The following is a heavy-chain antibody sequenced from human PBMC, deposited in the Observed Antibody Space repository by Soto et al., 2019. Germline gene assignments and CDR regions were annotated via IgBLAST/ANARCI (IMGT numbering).Heavy chain of an antibody. V-gene: IGHV3-30*03. CDR3: ARGREVAAVQDW. D-gene: IGHD1-26*01. CDR2: VSYDGKNK. CDR1: GFTFRLYG. Sequence: QVQLVESGGGVVQPGRSRTLSCVASGFTFRLYGMHWVRQAPGKGLEWVAAVSYDGKNKWYGDSVQGRFTISRDNSKNTVFLQMSSLTSEDTAVYYCARGREVAAVQDWWGLGIVVAVSS. J-gene: IGHJ1*01.